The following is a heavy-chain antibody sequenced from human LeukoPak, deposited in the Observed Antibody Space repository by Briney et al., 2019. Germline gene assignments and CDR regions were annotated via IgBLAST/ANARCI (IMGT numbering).Heavy chain of an antibody. D-gene: IGHD3-10*01. J-gene: IGHJ3*02. CDR1: GFSVSSNY. CDR2: IYSGGST. V-gene: IGHV3-53*05. Sequence: GGSLRLSCAASGFSVSSNYMSWVRQAPGKGLEWVSVIYSGGSTYYADSVKGRFTISRDTSKNTLYLQMNSLRAEDTAVYYCAKVIVYLGEFWDAFDIWGQGTMVTVSS. CDR3: AKVIVYLGEFWDAFDI.